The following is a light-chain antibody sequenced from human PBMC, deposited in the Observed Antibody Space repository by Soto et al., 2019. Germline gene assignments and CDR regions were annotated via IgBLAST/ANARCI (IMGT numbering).Light chain of an antibody. CDR2: DAS. CDR1: QSINNY. J-gene: IGKJ2*01. Sequence: DIVLTQSPGTLSLSPGERVTLSCRASQSINNYLAWYQQKPGQAPRLLIYDASNRATGIPSSFSGRGSGTDFTLRISGLEPEDFATYYCQQRAGWPYTFGQGTRLEIK. V-gene: IGKV3-11*01. CDR3: QQRAGWPYT.